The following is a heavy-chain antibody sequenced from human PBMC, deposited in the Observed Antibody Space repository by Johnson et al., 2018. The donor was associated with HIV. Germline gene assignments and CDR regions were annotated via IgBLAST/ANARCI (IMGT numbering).Heavy chain of an antibody. Sequence: QVQLVESGGGLVKPGGSLRLSCAVSGFIFRDYYMSWIRQAPGKGLEWVSYISSSGSTIYYADSVKGRFTVSRDNAKNSLYLQMKSLRAGDTAVYYCAGTYDVLDGFGIWGQGTMVTVSS. CDR3: AGTYDVLDGFGI. CDR2: ISSSGSTI. CDR1: GFIFRDYY. D-gene: IGHD1-1*01. V-gene: IGHV3-11*04. J-gene: IGHJ3*02.